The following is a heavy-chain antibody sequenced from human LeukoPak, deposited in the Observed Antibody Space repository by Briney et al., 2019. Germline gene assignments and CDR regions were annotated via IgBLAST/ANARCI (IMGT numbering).Heavy chain of an antibody. Sequence: PGGSLRLSCAAYGFTFSSYGMHWVRQAPGKGLEWVAVITYDGSNKYYADSVKGRFTIPRDNSKNTLYLQMNSLRAEDTAVYYCAKDYVWFGELSSYGMDVWGQGTTVTVSS. D-gene: IGHD3-10*01. V-gene: IGHV3-30*18. CDR2: ITYDGSNK. J-gene: IGHJ6*02. CDR1: GFTFSSYG. CDR3: AKDYVWFGELSSYGMDV.